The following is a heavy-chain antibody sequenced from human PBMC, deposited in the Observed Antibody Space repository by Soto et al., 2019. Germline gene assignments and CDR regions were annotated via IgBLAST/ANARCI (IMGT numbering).Heavy chain of an antibody. CDR1: GYNYNNYG. J-gene: IGHJ4*02. CDR2: ISAFNHTA. V-gene: IGHV1-18*04. Sequence: QVQLVQSGGEVKKPGASVKVSCKASGYNYNNYGVTWVRQAPGQGLEWMGWISAFNHTANYALNIQDRVTMTIDTSTNTAHMEMRSLSPADTAVYYCARQHNDHWTDSPDFDYWGQGTLVTVSA. D-gene: IGHD3-9*01. CDR3: ARQHNDHWTDSPDFDY.